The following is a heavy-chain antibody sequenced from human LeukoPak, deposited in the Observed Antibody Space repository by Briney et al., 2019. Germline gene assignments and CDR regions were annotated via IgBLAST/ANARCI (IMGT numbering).Heavy chain of an antibody. Sequence: ASVKVSCKVSEYTLTELSMHWVRQAPGKGLEWMGGFDPEDGETIYAQKFQGRVTMTEDTSTDTAYMELSSLRSEDTAMYYCATASYYYDSSGYQGYFQHWGQGTLVTVSS. D-gene: IGHD3-22*01. CDR3: ATASYYYDSSGYQGYFQH. CDR2: FDPEDGET. J-gene: IGHJ1*01. V-gene: IGHV1-24*01. CDR1: EYTLTELS.